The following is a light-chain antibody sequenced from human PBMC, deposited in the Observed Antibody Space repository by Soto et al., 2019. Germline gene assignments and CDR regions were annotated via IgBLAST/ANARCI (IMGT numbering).Light chain of an antibody. V-gene: IGLV2-14*01. CDR3: SSYTTSSLYV. CDR1: SNDVGGYNY. Sequence: QSVLTQPASVSGSPGQSITISCTGTSNDVGGYNYVSWYQQHPGKAPKVIIYDVNYRPSGVSDRFSGSKSGNTASLTISGLQAEDEADYYRSSYTTSSLYVFGTGTKVTVL. CDR2: DVN. J-gene: IGLJ1*01.